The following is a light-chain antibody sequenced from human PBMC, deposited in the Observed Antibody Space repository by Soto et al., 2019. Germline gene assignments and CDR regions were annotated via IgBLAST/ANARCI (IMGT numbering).Light chain of an antibody. CDR1: QSVSSSY. V-gene: IGKV3-20*01. CDR2: GAS. CDR3: QQYGSSPPWT. Sequence: QSPGTLSLSQGERATLSCRASQSVSSSYLAWYQQKPRQAPRLLLYGASSRATGIPDRFSGSGSGTDFTLTISRLEPEDFAVYYCQQYGSSPPWTFGQGTMVDIK. J-gene: IGKJ1*01.